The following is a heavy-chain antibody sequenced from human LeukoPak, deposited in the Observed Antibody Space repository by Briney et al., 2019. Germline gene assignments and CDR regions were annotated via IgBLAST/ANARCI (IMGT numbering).Heavy chain of an antibody. V-gene: IGHV3-53*01. CDR3: ARSSWYDSWFDP. CDR2: IYSGGST. D-gene: IGHD6-13*01. J-gene: IGHJ5*02. CDR1: GFTVSSNY. Sequence: SGGSLRLSCAASGFTVSSNYMSWVRQAPGKGLEWVSVIYSGGSTYYADSVKGRFTISRDNSKNTLYLQMNSLRAEDMAVYYCARSSWYDSWFDPWGQGTLVTVSS.